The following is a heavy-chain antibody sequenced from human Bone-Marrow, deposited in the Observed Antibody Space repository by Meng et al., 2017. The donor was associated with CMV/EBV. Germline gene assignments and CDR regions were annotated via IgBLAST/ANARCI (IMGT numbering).Heavy chain of an antibody. CDR1: GYTFTTYD. J-gene: IGHJ6*02. Sequence: ASVKVSCKASGYTFTTYDINWVRQATGQGLEWMGWINPNSGGTNYAQKFQGRVTMTRDTSISTAYMELSRLRSDDTAVYYSARARMITFGGVIVTPMDVWGQGTTVTVSS. V-gene: IGHV1-2*02. D-gene: IGHD3-16*02. CDR3: ARARMITFGGVIVTPMDV. CDR2: INPNSGGT.